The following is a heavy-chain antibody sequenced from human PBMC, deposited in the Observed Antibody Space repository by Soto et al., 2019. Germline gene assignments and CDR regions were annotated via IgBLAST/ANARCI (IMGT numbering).Heavy chain of an antibody. CDR3: ARATGYGDYARWFDP. Sequence: QVQLVQSGAEVKKPGASVKVSCKASGYTFTNYYVHWVRQAPGQGLDWMGIINPRGGSTSFVQALQGRVTHTRDTPTSTPYLELSSLRSADTALYYCARATGYGDYARWFDPGGHGTLVTVSS. V-gene: IGHV1-46*03. CDR1: GYTFTNYY. J-gene: IGHJ5*02. CDR2: INPRGGST. D-gene: IGHD4-17*01.